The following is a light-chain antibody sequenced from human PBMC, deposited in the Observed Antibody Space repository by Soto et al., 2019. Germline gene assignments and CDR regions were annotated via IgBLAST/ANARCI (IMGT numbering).Light chain of an antibody. Sequence: EIVLTQSPATLSLSPGEGASLSCRASQNIITYLAWYQQRPGQVPRLLIYGVSKRAPAIPPRFSGSGSGTDFTLSVSGLETEDFATYYCQQRTNSPPWTFGQGTKVDIK. CDR3: QQRTNSPPWT. CDR1: QNIITY. CDR2: GVS. J-gene: IGKJ1*01. V-gene: IGKV3-11*01.